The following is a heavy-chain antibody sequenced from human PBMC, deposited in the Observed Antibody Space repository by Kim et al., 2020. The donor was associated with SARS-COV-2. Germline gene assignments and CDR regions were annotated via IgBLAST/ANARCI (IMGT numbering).Heavy chain of an antibody. Sequence: SETLSLTCTVSGGSISSYYWSWIRQPPGKGLEWIGYIYYSGSTNYNPSLKSRVTISVDTSKNQFSLKLSSVTAADTAVYYCARETRNYSYWYFDLWGRGNLVTVSS. D-gene: IGHD4-4*01. J-gene: IGHJ2*01. CDR1: GGSISSYY. V-gene: IGHV4-59*13. CDR2: IYYSGST. CDR3: ARETRNYSYWYFDL.